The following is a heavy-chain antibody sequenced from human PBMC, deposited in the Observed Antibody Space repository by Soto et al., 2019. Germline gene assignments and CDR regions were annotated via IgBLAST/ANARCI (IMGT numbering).Heavy chain of an antibody. CDR3: ARPEYSSSYYYYGMDV. Sequence: GGSLRLSCAASGFTFSSYAMHWVRQAPGKGLEWVAVISYDGSNKYYADSVKGRFTISRDNSKNTLYLQMNSLRAEDTAVYYCARPEYSSSYYYYGMDVWGQGTTVTVS. D-gene: IGHD6-6*01. J-gene: IGHJ6*02. CDR1: GFTFSSYA. CDR2: ISYDGSNK. V-gene: IGHV3-30*04.